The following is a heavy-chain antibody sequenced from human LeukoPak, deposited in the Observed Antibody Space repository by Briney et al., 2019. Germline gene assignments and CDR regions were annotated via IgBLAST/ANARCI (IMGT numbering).Heavy chain of an antibody. CDR2: TYYRSKWYN. J-gene: IGHJ5*02. Sequence: SQTLSLTCAISGDSVSSNSAAWNWIRQSPSRGLEWLGRTYYRSKWYNDYAVSVKSRIAINPDTSKNQFSLQLNSVTPEDTAVYYCARGSPLHSSGWSGWFDPWGQGTLVTVSS. V-gene: IGHV6-1*01. CDR3: ARGSPLHSSGWSGWFDP. D-gene: IGHD6-19*01. CDR1: GDSVSSNSAA.